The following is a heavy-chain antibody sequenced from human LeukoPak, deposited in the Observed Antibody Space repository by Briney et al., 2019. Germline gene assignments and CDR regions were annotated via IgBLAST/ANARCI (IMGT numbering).Heavy chain of an antibody. Sequence: GGSLRLSRAASGFTFSSYGMHWVRQAPGKGLEWVAVIWYDGSNKYYADSVKGRFTISRDNSKNTLYLQMNSLRAEDTAVYYCSGSGSYMWENWFDPWGQGTLVTVSS. CDR1: GFTFSSYG. D-gene: IGHD3-10*01. CDR2: IWYDGSNK. CDR3: SGSGSYMWENWFDP. J-gene: IGHJ5*02. V-gene: IGHV3-33*01.